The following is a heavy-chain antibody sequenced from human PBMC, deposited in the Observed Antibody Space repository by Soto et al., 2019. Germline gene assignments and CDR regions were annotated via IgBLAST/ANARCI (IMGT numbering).Heavy chain of an antibody. D-gene: IGHD4-17*01. Sequence: HPGGSLRLSCAASGFTFSRYSMNWVRQAQGKGLEWVSYISDSGTTIYYADSVKGRFTTSRDDARNSLYLQMNSLRAEDTAVYFCATHYGDNVFVLESWGQGTLVTVSS. J-gene: IGHJ5*01. CDR2: ISDSGTTI. CDR3: ATHYGDNVFVLES. CDR1: GFTFSRYS. V-gene: IGHV3-48*01.